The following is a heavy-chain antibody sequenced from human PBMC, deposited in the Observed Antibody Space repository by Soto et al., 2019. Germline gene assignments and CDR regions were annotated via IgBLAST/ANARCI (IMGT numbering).Heavy chain of an antibody. Sequence: ASVKVSCKASGYTFTTYAMHWVRQAPGQRLEWMGWINAVNGETKYSQKLQGRVTIAGDTSASTAYKEMSSLRSEDTAVYYCARDDCSGGSCYPPTGAFDIWGQGTMVTVSS. CDR1: GYTFTTYA. V-gene: IGHV1-3*01. D-gene: IGHD2-15*01. CDR2: INAVNGET. J-gene: IGHJ3*02. CDR3: ARDDCSGGSCYPPTGAFDI.